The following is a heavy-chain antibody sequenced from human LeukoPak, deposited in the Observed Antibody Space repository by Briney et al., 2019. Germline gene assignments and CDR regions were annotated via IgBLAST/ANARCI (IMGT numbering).Heavy chain of an antibody. J-gene: IGHJ4*02. V-gene: IGHV1-46*01. Sequence: ASVKVSCKASGYTFTSYYMHWVRQAPGQGLEWMGIINPSGGSASYAQKFQGRVTMTGDTSTSTVYMELSSLRSEDTAFYYCARGIVPSYGGNSNFDYWGQGTLVTVSS. CDR3: ARGIVPSYGGNSNFDY. D-gene: IGHD4-23*01. CDR2: INPSGGSA. CDR1: GYTFTSYY.